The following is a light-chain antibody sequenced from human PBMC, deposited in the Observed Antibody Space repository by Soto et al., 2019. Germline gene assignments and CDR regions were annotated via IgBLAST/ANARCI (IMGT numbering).Light chain of an antibody. CDR3: CSYAGRGTWV. CDR1: NSDVGSYDL. Sequence: QSALTQPASVSGYPGQSITISCTGTNSDVGSYDLDSWYQQHPGKAPRLIIYEDFKRPSGVSNRFSGSKSGNTASLTISGLHAEDEADYYCCSYAGRGTWVFGGGTKLTVL. J-gene: IGLJ2*01. CDR2: EDF. V-gene: IGLV2-23*01.